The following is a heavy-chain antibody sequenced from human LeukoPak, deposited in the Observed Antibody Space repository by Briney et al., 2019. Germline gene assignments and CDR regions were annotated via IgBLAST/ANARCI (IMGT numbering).Heavy chain of an antibody. CDR1: GGSISSGSYY. D-gene: IGHD3-22*01. CDR3: ARGVPDGGYYDSSGSNQD. CDR2: INHSGST. V-gene: IGHV4-39*07. Sequence: NTSETLSLTCTVSGGSISSGSYYWSWIRQPPGKGLEWIGEINHSGSTNYNPSLKSRVTISVDTSKNQFSLKLSSVTAADTAVYYCARGVPDGGYYDSSGSNQDWGQGTLVTVSS. J-gene: IGHJ4*02.